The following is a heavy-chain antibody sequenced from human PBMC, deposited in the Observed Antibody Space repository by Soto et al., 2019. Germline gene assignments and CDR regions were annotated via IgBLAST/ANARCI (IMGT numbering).Heavy chain of an antibody. Sequence: QLQLQESGPGLVKPSETLSLTCTVSGGSISSSSYYWGWIRQPPGKGLEWIGSIYYSGSTYYNPSLKSRVTISVDTSKNQFSLKLSSVTAADTAVYYCARLVVADQYYDILIPTGGFDYWGQGTLVTVSS. V-gene: IGHV4-39*01. D-gene: IGHD3-9*01. CDR2: IYYSGST. J-gene: IGHJ4*02. CDR1: GGSISSSSYY. CDR3: ARLVVADQYYDILIPTGGFDY.